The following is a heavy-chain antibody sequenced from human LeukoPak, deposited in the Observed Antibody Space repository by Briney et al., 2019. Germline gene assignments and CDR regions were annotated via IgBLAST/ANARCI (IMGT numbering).Heavy chain of an antibody. CDR2: INSDGSST. CDR1: GFTFSSYW. J-gene: IGHJ6*02. Sequence: GGSLRLSCAASGFTFSSYWMHWVRQAAGKGLVWVSRINSDGSSTSYADSVKGRFTISRDNAKNTLYLQMNSLRAEDTAGYYCARDSVVGATPWYCYYYGMDVWGQGTTVTVSS. CDR3: ARDSVVGATPWYCYYYGMDV. V-gene: IGHV3-74*01. D-gene: IGHD1-26*01.